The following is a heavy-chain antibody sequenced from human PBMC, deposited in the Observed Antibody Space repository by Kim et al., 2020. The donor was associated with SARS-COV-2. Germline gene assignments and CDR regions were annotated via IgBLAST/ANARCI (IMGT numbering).Heavy chain of an antibody. CDR1: GGSFNEYD. J-gene: IGHJ4*02. D-gene: IGHD2-8*01. V-gene: IGHV4-34*01. Sequence: SETLSLTCTVYGGSFNEYDWTWIRQPQQQGLDWIGEINHNGSTNYNPPLKGQVSISVYTSKTQFSLELTSVTAADTAVYYCARGYAKSRRYYWGQGTLVTVSS. CDR2: INHNGST. CDR3: ARGYAKSRRYY.